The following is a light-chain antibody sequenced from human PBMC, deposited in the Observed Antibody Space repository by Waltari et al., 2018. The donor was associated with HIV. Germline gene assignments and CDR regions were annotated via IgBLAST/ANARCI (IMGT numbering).Light chain of an antibody. J-gene: IGLJ2*01. Sequence: QSVLTQPPSASGTPGQRVTISCSGSRSNIGSNFVYWYQQLPGMAPKLLIYRNNQLPSGVPDRFSGSKSGTSASLAISGLRSEDGADYYCAVWDDSLTGHVVFGGGTKLTVL. V-gene: IGLV1-47*01. CDR2: RNN. CDR3: AVWDDSLTGHVV. CDR1: RSNIGSNF.